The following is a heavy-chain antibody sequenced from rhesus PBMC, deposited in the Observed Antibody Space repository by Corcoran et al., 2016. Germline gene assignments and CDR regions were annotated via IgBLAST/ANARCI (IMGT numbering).Heavy chain of an antibody. Sequence: QVQLQESGPGVVKPSATLSLTCAVSGGTISSGYYSWSLTRPPPGSGLEWIGGIYSNSESNNYNPSLKSRVTISKDTSKNQFSLKLSSVTATDTAVYYCAREKGSLDVWGRGVLVTVSS. CDR1: GGTISSGYYS. CDR3: AREKGSLDV. V-gene: IGHV4S12*01. J-gene: IGHJ5-2*02. CDR2: IYSNSESN.